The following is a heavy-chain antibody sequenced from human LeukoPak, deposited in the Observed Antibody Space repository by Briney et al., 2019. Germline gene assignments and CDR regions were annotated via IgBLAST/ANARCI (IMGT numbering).Heavy chain of an antibody. CDR3: ARVIRAAPGKGYFDY. Sequence: EWSLRLSCATTGFIFSTYALSWVRQAPGKGLDGASSISGSGGSTYHADSVKGRFTISRDSSKNTLYLQMNSLRAEHTAIYYCARVIRAAPGKGYFDYWGQGTLVTVSS. CDR1: GFIFSTYA. V-gene: IGHV3-23*01. J-gene: IGHJ4*02. D-gene: IGHD6-13*01. CDR2: ISGSGGST.